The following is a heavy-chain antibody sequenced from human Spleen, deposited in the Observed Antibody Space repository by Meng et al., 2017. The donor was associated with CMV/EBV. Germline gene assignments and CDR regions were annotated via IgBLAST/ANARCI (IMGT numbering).Heavy chain of an antibody. CDR1: GFTFNTDS. Sequence: GESLKISCTASGFTFNTDSMTWVRQAPGKGLESVAYIDSSSNYIIHADSVKGRFTVTRDNARNSLSLQMNSLRAEDTAVYFCARDRGYNGYGYFFDYWGQGIQVTVSS. CDR3: ARDRGYNGYGYFFDY. V-gene: IGHV3-21*05. CDR2: IDSSSNYI. J-gene: IGHJ4*02. D-gene: IGHD5-12*01.